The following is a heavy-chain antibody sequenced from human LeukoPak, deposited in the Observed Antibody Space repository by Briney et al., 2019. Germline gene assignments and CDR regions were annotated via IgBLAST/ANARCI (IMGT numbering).Heavy chain of an antibody. CDR3: ARAVEYYDSSGYYYVYYFDY. V-gene: IGHV3-20*04. J-gene: IGHJ4*02. D-gene: IGHD3-22*01. CDR1: GFTFDDYG. CDR2: INWNGGST. Sequence: GGSLRLSCAASGFTFDDYGMSWVRQAPGKGLEWVSGINWNGGSTGYADPVKGRFTISRDNAKNSLYLQMNSLRAEDTALYYCARAVEYYDSSGYYYVYYFDYWGQGTLVTVSS.